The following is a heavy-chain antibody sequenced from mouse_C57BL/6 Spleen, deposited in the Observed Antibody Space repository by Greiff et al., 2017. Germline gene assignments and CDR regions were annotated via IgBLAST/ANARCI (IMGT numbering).Heavy chain of an antibody. J-gene: IGHJ2*01. Sequence: EVKLVESGGGLVQPGGSLSLSCAASGFTFTDYYMSWVRQPPGKALEWLGFIRNKANGYSTEYSASVKGRFTISRDNSQSILYLQMNALREEDSAAYYCARYNGTTGSYYFDYWGQGTTLTVSS. CDR1: GFTFTDYY. V-gene: IGHV7-3*01. CDR3: ARYNGTTGSYYFDY. D-gene: IGHD1-1*01. CDR2: IRNKANGYST.